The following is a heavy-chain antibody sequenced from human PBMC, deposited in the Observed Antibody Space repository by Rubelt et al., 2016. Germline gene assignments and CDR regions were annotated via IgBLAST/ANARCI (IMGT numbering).Heavy chain of an antibody. J-gene: IGHJ6*02. CDR2: IYHSGST. V-gene: IGHV4-4*02. D-gene: IGHD3-3*01. Sequence: KGLQWIGEIYHSGSTNYNPSLKSRVTISVDKSKNQFSLKLSSVTAADTAVYYCARDPWYYDFWSGYSYGMDVWGQGTTVTVSS. CDR3: ARDPWYYDFWSGYSYGMDV.